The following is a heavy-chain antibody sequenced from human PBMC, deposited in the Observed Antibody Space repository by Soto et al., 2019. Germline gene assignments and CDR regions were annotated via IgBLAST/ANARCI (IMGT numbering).Heavy chain of an antibody. CDR3: ACSSTSRRRDYYYYMDV. CDR2: IYYSGST. V-gene: IGHV4-39*01. Sequence: SETLSLTCTVSGGSISSSSYYWGWIRQPPGKGLEWIGSIYYSGSTYYNPSLKSRVTISVDTSKNQFSLKLSSVTAADTAVYYCACSSTSRRRDYYYYMDVWGKGTTVTVS. J-gene: IGHJ6*03. CDR1: GGSISSSSYY. D-gene: IGHD2-2*01.